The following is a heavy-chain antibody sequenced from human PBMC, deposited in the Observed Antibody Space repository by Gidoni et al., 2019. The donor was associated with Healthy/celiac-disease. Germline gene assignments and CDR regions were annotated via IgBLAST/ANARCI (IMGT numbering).Heavy chain of an antibody. V-gene: IGHV4-4*02. J-gene: IGHJ3*02. D-gene: IGHD1-26*01. CDR2: IYHSGST. Sequence: IGEIYHSGSTNYNPSLKSRVTISVDKSKNQFSLKLSSVTAADTAVYYCARAIVGATRRGGTAFDIWGQGTMVTVSS. CDR3: ARAIVGATRRGGTAFDI.